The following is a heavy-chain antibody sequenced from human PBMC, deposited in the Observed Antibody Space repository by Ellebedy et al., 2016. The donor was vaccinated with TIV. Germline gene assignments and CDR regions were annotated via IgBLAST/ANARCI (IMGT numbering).Heavy chain of an antibody. V-gene: IGHV3-23*01. CDR1: GFTFSSYA. CDR3: TSPEYYGSGSGNMDV. CDR2: ISGSGGST. Sequence: GGSLRLSCAASGFTFSSYAMSWVRQAPGKGLEWVSAISGSGGSTYYADSVKGRFTISRDNSKNTLYLQMNSLKTEDTAVYYCTSPEYYGSGSGNMDVWGQGTTVTVSS. J-gene: IGHJ6*02. D-gene: IGHD3-10*01.